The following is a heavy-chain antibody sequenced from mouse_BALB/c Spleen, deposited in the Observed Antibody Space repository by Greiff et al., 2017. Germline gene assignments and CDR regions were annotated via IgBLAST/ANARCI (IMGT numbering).Heavy chain of an antibody. CDR1: GYSITSDYA. Sequence: DVKLQESGPGLVKPSQSLSLTCTVTGYSITSDYAWNWIRQFPGNKLEWMGYISYSGSTSYNPSLKSRISITRDTSKNQFFLQLNSVTTEDTATYYCASYYYGSYWYFDVWGAGTTVTVSS. J-gene: IGHJ1*01. CDR2: ISYSGST. CDR3: ASYYYGSYWYFDV. V-gene: IGHV3-2*02. D-gene: IGHD1-1*01.